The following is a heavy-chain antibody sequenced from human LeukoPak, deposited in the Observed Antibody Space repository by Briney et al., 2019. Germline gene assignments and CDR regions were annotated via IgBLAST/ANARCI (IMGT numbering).Heavy chain of an antibody. Sequence: PSETLSLTCTVSGGSISSGSYYWSWIRQPAGKGLEWIGRVSTSGRTNYNPSLKSRVTISVDTSKNQFSLKLTSVTAADTAVYYCARGDIYDSVAYYVDYWGQGTLVTVSS. J-gene: IGHJ4*02. CDR2: VSTSGRT. CDR1: GGSISSGSYY. D-gene: IGHD3-22*01. CDR3: ARGDIYDSVAYYVDY. V-gene: IGHV4-61*02.